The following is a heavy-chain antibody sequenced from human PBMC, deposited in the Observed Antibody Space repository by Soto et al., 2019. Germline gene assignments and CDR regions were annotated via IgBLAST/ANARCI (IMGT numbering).Heavy chain of an antibody. CDR2: INHSGST. Sequence: SETLSLTCAVYGGCFSGYYWSWIRQPPGKGLEWIGEINHSGSTNYNPSLKSRVTISVDTSKNQFSLKLSSVTAAETAVYYCARGPPIGDGYQLFDYWGQGTLVTVSS. D-gene: IGHD5-12*01. J-gene: IGHJ4*02. CDR1: GGCFSGYY. CDR3: ARGPPIGDGYQLFDY. V-gene: IGHV4-34*01.